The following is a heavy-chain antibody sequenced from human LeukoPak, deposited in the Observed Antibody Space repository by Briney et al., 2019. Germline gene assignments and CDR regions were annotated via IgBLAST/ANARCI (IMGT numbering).Heavy chain of an antibody. D-gene: IGHD3-22*01. CDR2: IIPIFGTA. Sequence: SVKVSCKASGGTFSSYAISWVRQAPGQGLEWMGGIIPIFGTANYAQKFQGRVTITTDESTSTAYMELSSLRSEDTAVYYCATPFHCYDSSGGYFDYWGQGTLVTVSS. CDR3: ATPFHCYDSSGGYFDY. J-gene: IGHJ4*02. V-gene: IGHV1-69*05. CDR1: GGTFSSYA.